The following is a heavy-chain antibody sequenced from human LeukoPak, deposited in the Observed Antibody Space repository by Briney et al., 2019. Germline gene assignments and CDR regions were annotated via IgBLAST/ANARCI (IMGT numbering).Heavy chain of an antibody. V-gene: IGHV3-33*01. D-gene: IGHD3-3*01. CDR1: GFTFSSYG. CDR2: IWYDGSNK. CDR3: ARGWRRGGIGYYFDY. J-gene: IGHJ4*02. Sequence: GGSLRLSCAASGFTFSSYGMLWVRQAPGKGLEGVAVIWYDGSNKYYADSVKGRFTISRNNSKNSLYLKMDRLRAQDPGLLFCARGWRRGGIGYYFDYWGQGTLVTVSS.